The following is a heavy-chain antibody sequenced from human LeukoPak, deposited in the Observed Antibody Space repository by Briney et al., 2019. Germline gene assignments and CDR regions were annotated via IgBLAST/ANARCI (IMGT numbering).Heavy chain of an antibody. V-gene: IGHV3-15*01. CDR1: GFTFSNAW. CDR2: IKSKTDGGTT. J-gene: IGHJ3*02. Sequence: GGSLRLSCAASGFTFSNAWMSWVRQAPGKGLEWVGRIKSKTDGGTTDYAAPVKGRFTISRDDSKNTLYLQMNSLKTEDTAVYYCTTVPYCSSTSDWLVWEAFDIWGQGTMVTVSS. D-gene: IGHD2-2*01. CDR3: TTVPYCSSTSDWLVWEAFDI.